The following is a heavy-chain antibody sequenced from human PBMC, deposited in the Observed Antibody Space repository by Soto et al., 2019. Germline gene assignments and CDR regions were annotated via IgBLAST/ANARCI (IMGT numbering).Heavy chain of an antibody. V-gene: IGHV5-51*01. J-gene: IGHJ6*02. CDR2: IYPGDSDT. D-gene: IGHD3-3*01. CDR3: APHYDFWSGSPLDYCYYGMDV. CDR1: GYSFTSYW. Sequence: GESLKISCKGSGYSFTSYWIGWVLQMPGKGLEWMGIIYPGDSDTRYSPSFQGQVTISADKSISTAYLQWSSLKASDTAMYYCAPHYDFWSGSPLDYCYYGMDVWGQRTTVTVSS.